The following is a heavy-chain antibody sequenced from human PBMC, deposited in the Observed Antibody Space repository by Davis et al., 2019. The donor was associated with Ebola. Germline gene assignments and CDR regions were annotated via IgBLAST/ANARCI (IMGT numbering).Heavy chain of an antibody. CDR3: ASGRYDYILRF. J-gene: IGHJ4*02. Sequence: GESLKISCAASGFTFSTYPIHWVRQSPGKGLEWVAVISSDGNNKDYADSVKGRFTISRDNSKNTLYLQMNSLRAEDTAVYYCASGRYDYILRFWGQGTLVSVSS. D-gene: IGHD3-16*01. CDR2: ISSDGNNK. CDR1: GFTFSTYP. V-gene: IGHV3-30-3*01.